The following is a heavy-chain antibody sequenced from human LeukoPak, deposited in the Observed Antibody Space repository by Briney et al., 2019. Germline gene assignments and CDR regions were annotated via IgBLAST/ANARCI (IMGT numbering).Heavy chain of an antibody. D-gene: IGHD3-3*01. CDR1: GGSISGGGYY. CDR3: ARVGYDFWSGYSDCWFDP. V-gene: IGHV4-31*03. Sequence: SETLSLTCTVSGGSISGGGYYWSWIRQHPGKGLEWIGYIYYSGSTYYNPSLKSRVTISVDTSKNQFSLKLSSVTAADTAVYYCARVGYDFWSGYSDCWFDPWGQGTLVTVSS. CDR2: IYYSGST. J-gene: IGHJ5*02.